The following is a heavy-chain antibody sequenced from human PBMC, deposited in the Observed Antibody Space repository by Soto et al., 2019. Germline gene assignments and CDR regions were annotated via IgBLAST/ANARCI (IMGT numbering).Heavy chain of an antibody. CDR2: IYYTGNT. V-gene: IGHV4-61*03. Sequence: QVQLQESGPGLVKPSETLSLTCTVSGASVSTSSHYWSWIRQPPGKGLEWSGYIYYTGNTRYNSSRKSRVTIAVDTSKDLFSLKLSSVTASDTAVYFCARGRGSGWRVESWGQGTLVTVAS. CDR1: GASVSTSSHY. J-gene: IGHJ5*02. D-gene: IGHD6-19*01. CDR3: ARGRGSGWRVES.